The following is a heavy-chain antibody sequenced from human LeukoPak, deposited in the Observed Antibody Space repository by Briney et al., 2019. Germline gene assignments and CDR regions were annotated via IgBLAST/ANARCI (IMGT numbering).Heavy chain of an antibody. Sequence: ASVKVSCKASGGTFSSYAISWVRQAPGQGLEWMGGIIPIFGTANYAQKFQGRVTITADESTSTAYMELGSLRSEDTAVYYCARSTSLLRYFDWSFDYWGQGTLVTVSS. D-gene: IGHD3-9*01. CDR1: GGTFSSYA. CDR2: IIPIFGTA. CDR3: ARSTSLLRYFDWSFDY. V-gene: IGHV1-69*13. J-gene: IGHJ4*02.